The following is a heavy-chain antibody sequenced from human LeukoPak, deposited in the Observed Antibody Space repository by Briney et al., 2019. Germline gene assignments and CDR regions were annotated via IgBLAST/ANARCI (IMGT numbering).Heavy chain of an antibody. D-gene: IGHD1-7*01. Sequence: SVKVSCKASGGTFSSYAISWVRQAPGQGLEWMGRIIPILGIANYAQKLQGRVTMTTDTSTSTAYMELRSLRSDDTAVYYCARERGYNWNYEDDAFDIWGQGTMVTVSS. V-gene: IGHV1-69*04. CDR2: IIPILGIA. CDR1: GGTFSSYA. J-gene: IGHJ3*02. CDR3: ARERGYNWNYEDDAFDI.